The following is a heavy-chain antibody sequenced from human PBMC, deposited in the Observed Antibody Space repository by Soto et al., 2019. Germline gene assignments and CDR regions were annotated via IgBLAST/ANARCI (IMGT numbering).Heavy chain of an antibody. J-gene: IGHJ1*01. CDR2: ISYDGNNR. V-gene: IGHV3-30*18. CDR3: VKRTYGSGNGPV. CDR1: GFTFSSYG. D-gene: IGHD3-10*01. Sequence: GGSLRLSCAASGFTFSSYGMHWVRQAPGKGLEWVAVISYDGNNRYYADSVKGRFTISRDNSKDTLYLQMNSLRAEDTAVYYCVKRTYGSGNGPVWGQGTLVTVSS.